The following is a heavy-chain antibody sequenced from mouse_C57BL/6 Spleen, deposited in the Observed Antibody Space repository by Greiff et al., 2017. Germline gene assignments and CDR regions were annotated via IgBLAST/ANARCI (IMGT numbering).Heavy chain of an antibody. J-gene: IGHJ4*01. V-gene: IGHV1-82*01. CDR2: IYPGDGDT. Sequence: QVQLQQSGPELVKPGASVKISCKASGYAFSSSWMNWVKQRPGEGLEWIGRIYPGDGDTNYNGKFKGKATLTADKSSSTAYMQLSSLTSEDSAVYFCARSDYRNYRGAMDYWGQGTSVTVSS. CDR1: GYAFSSSW. CDR3: ARSDYRNYRGAMDY. D-gene: IGHD2-5*01.